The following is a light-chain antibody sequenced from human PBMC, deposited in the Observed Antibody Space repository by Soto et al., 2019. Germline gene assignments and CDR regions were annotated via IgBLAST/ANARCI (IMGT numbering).Light chain of an antibody. CDR3: QQYGGSPET. Sequence: EIVLTQSPGTLSLSPGERGTLSCRAIQSISSTQLVWCQQKPGQAPTLLILGASSRATGIPDRFSGGGSGTDFTLTISRLEPEDFAVYYCQQYGGSPETFGQGTKVDIK. CDR1: QSISSTQ. J-gene: IGKJ1*01. CDR2: GAS. V-gene: IGKV3-20*01.